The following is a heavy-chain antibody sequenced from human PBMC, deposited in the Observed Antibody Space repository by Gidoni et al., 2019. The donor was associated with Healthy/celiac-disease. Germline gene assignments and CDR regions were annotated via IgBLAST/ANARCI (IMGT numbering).Heavy chain of an antibody. Sequence: EVQLVESGGGLVKPGGSLRLSCAASGFTFSSYSMNWVCQAPGKGLEWVSAISSSSSYIYYADSVKGRFTISRDNAKNSLFLQMNSLRAEDTAVYYCARDWSVVVPAAIGYYYYMDVWGKGTTVTVSS. CDR3: ARDWSVVVPAAIGYYYYMDV. CDR1: GFTFSSYS. CDR2: ISSSSSYI. V-gene: IGHV3-21*01. J-gene: IGHJ6*03. D-gene: IGHD2-2*01.